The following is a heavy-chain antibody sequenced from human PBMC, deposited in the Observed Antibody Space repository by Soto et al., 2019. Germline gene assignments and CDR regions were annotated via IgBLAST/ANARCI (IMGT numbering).Heavy chain of an antibody. J-gene: IGHJ6*02. CDR1: GLSLSTTGVG. CDR3: VQSRCGGDCLQSYSSHSYYGLAV. Sequence: QITLKESGPTLVKPTQTLTLTCTFYGLSLSTTGVGVGWIRQPPGKALEWLALIYWDDDKRYSPSLKSRLTITKATSKNQVVLTMTNMDPVDTATYYCVQSRCGGDCLQSYSSHSYYGLAVWGQGTTVTVSS. CDR2: IYWDDDK. D-gene: IGHD2-21*02. V-gene: IGHV2-5*02.